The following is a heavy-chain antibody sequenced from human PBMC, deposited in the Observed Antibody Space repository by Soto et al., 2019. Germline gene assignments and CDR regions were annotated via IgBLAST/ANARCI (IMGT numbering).Heavy chain of an antibody. CDR3: SKESKAYSYGDFDY. D-gene: IGHD5-18*01. CDR2: ISGSGGST. CDR1: GFTFSSYV. V-gene: IGHV3-23*01. Sequence: GGSLRLSCAASGFTFSSYVMSWVRQAPGKGLEWVSGISGSGGSTYYADSVKGRFTISRDNSKNTLYLQMNSLRAEDTAVFYCSKESKAYSYGDFDYWAQGTLVTVSS. J-gene: IGHJ4*02.